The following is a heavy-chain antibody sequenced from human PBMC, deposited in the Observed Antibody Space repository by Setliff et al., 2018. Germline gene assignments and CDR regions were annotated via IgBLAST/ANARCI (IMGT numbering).Heavy chain of an antibody. CDR1: GGSISSGDYY. V-gene: IGHV4-30-4*08. CDR3: ARGYYDILTGYYIGY. CDR2: IYYSGST. D-gene: IGHD3-9*01. Sequence: SETLSLTCTVSGGSISSGDYYWSWIRQPPGKGLEWVGYIYYSGSTYYNPSLKSRVTISVDTSKNQFSLKLSSVTAADTAVYYCARGYYDILTGYYIGYWGQGTLVTVSS. J-gene: IGHJ4*02.